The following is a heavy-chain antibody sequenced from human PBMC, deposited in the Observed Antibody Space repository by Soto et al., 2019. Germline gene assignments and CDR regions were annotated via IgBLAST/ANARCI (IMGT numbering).Heavy chain of an antibody. CDR3: ARGLYSYGGNYLDY. D-gene: IGHD5-18*01. CDR2: IKQDGSEK. J-gene: IGHJ4*02. CDR1: GFTFSSYW. V-gene: IGHV3-7*01. Sequence: PGGSLRLSCAASGFTFSSYWMSWVRQAPGKGLEWVANIKQDGSEKYYVDSVKGRFTISRDNAKNSLYLQMNSLRAEDTAVYYCARGLYSYGGNYLDYWGQGTLVTVSS.